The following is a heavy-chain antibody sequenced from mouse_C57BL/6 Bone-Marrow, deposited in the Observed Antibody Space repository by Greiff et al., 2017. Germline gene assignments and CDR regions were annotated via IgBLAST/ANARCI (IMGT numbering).Heavy chain of an antibody. CDR2: ISDGGSYT. CDR3: ARDGPNWDWYFDV. Sequence: EVQGVESGGGLVKPGGSLKLSCAASGFTFSSYAMSWVRQTPEKRLEWVATISDGGSYTYYPDNVKGRFTLSRDNAKNNLYLQLRHLQAEDTAMYYCARDGPNWDWYFDVWGTGTTVTVSS. D-gene: IGHD4-1*01. V-gene: IGHV5-4*01. J-gene: IGHJ1*03. CDR1: GFTFSSYA.